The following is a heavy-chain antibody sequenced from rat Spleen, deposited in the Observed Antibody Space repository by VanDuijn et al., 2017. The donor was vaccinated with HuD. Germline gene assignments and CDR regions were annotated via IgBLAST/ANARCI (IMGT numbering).Heavy chain of an antibody. CDR2: ISYDGSST. CDR3: ARHNSGYVMDA. CDR1: GFTFSDYY. V-gene: IGHV5-29*01. J-gene: IGHJ4*01. D-gene: IGHD4-3*01. Sequence: EVQLVESDGGLVQPGRSLKLSCAASGFTFSDYYMAWVRQAPTKGLEWVATISYDGSSTYYRDSVTGRFTISRDNAKSTLYLQMDSLRSEDTATYYCARHNSGYVMDAWGQGASVTVSS.